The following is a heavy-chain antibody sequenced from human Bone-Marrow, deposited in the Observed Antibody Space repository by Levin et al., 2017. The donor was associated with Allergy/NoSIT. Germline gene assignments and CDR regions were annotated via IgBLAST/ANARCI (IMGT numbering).Heavy chain of an antibody. V-gene: IGHV1-69*06. CDR2: IIPIFGTA. CDR3: ARDRQLVLLWFGESRGYGMDV. CDR1: GGTFSSYA. D-gene: IGHD3-10*01. Sequence: ASVKVSCKASGGTFSSYAISWVRQAPGQGLEWMGGIIPIFGTANYAQKFQGRVTITADKSTSTAYMELSSLRSEDTAVYYCARDRQLVLLWFGESRGYGMDVWGQGTTVTVSS. J-gene: IGHJ6*02.